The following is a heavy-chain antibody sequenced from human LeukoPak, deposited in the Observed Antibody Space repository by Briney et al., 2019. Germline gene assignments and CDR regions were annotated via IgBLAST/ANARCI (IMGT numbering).Heavy chain of an antibody. J-gene: IGHJ4*02. Sequence: ASVKGSCKASGYTFTSYDVKWVRKATGQGLEWMGWMNHNSSKTGYAQKFQGRVTMTRNTSISTAYMELSSLRSEVTAVYYCARESAAGTSFDYWGQGTLVTVSS. CDR3: ARESAAGTSFDY. CDR2: MNHNSSKT. CDR1: GYTFTSYD. D-gene: IGHD6-13*01. V-gene: IGHV1-8*01.